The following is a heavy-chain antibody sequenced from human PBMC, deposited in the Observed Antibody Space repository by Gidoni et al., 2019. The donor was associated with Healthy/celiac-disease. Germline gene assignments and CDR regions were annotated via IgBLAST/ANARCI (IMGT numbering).Heavy chain of an antibody. CDR3: ARVVDYVWGSYEDY. Sequence: QVQLQESGPGLVNPSETLSLTCTASGGSISSYYWSWIRQPPGKGLELSGYIYNSGSTNYNPSLKSRVTISVDTSKNQFSLKLSSVTAADTAVYYCARVVDYVWGSYEDYWGQGTLVTVSS. J-gene: IGHJ4*02. CDR2: IYNSGST. V-gene: IGHV4-59*01. CDR1: GGSISSYY. D-gene: IGHD3-16*01.